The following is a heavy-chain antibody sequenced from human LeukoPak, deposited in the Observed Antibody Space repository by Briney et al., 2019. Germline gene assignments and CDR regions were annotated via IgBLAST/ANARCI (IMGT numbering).Heavy chain of an antibody. CDR2: IWYDGSNK. CDR1: GFTFSSYG. D-gene: IGHD1-26*01. Sequence: HPGGSLRLSCAASGFTFSSYGMHWVRQAPGKGLEWVAVIWYDGSNKYYADSVKGRFTISRDNSKNTLYLQMNSLRAEDTAVYYCARDHYSGSFSFGYWGQGTLVTVSS. V-gene: IGHV3-33*08. CDR3: ARDHYSGSFSFGY. J-gene: IGHJ4*02.